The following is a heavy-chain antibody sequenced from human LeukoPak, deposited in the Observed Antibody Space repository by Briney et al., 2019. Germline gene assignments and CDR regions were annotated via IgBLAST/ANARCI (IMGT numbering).Heavy chain of an antibody. D-gene: IGHD3-3*01. CDR1: GFTFSSYG. J-gene: IGHJ4*02. CDR3: GVVNYDFWSGYETGFDY. CDR2: IRYDGSNK. V-gene: IGHV3-30*02. Sequence: GGSLRLSCAASGFTFSSYGMRWVRQAPGKGLEWVAFIRYDGSNKYYADSVKGRFTISRDNSKNTLYLQMNSLRAEDTAVYYCGVVNYDFWSGYETGFDYWGQGTPVTVSS.